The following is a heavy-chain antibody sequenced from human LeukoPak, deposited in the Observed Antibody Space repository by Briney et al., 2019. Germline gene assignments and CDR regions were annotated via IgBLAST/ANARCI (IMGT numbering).Heavy chain of an antibody. J-gene: IGHJ4*02. D-gene: IGHD3-16*01. Sequence: PGGFLRLSCAASGFTFSNYWMSWVRQAPGKGLEWVASIKEDGSEEYYVDSVRGRFTFSRDNAKNSLYLQMNSLRAEDTAVYYCAKDSAFGGEDSWGQGTLVTVSS. CDR1: GFTFSNYW. V-gene: IGHV3-7*03. CDR2: IKEDGSEE. CDR3: AKDSAFGGEDS.